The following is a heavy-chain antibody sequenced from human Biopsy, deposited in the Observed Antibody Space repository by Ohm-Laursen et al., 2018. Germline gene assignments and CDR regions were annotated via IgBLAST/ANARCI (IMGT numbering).Heavy chain of an antibody. CDR3: ATKLTGYFHH. Sequence: GASVKVSCKAPGGTFSNYGVNWVRQAPGQGLEWLGGNIPILGTGNYAQKFQDRVTVAADTSTSTATMELRSLRSDDTAVYYCATKLTGYFHHWGQGTLVMVSS. CDR2: NIPILGTG. CDR1: GGTFSNYG. D-gene: IGHD3-9*01. V-gene: IGHV1-69*06. J-gene: IGHJ1*01.